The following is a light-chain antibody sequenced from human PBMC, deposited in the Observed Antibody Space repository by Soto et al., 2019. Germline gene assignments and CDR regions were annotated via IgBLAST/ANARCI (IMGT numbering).Light chain of an antibody. V-gene: IGKV1-9*01. CDR1: QDIFNY. CDR3: QQLNSHPRT. CDR2: GAS. Sequence: DIQLTQSPIFLSASVGDRVTISCRASQDIFNYLAWYQQKPGKAPNLLIFGASTLQSGVPSRFSGSGSGTEFTLTISSLQPEDFATYYCQQLNSHPRTFGQGTKLESK. J-gene: IGKJ2*01.